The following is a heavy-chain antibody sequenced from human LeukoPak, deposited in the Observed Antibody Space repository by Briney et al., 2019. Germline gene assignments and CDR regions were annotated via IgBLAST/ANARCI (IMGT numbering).Heavy chain of an antibody. CDR2: IYYSGST. Sequence: PSETLSLTCTVSGGSISSSSYYWGWIRQPPGKGLEWIGSIYYSGSTYYNPSLKSRVTISVDTSKNQFSLKLSSVTAADTAVYYCASDGRGYYYYYMDVWGKGTTVTVSS. CDR3: ASDGRGYYYYYMDV. CDR1: GGSISSSSYY. D-gene: IGHD1-14*01. J-gene: IGHJ6*03. V-gene: IGHV4-39*01.